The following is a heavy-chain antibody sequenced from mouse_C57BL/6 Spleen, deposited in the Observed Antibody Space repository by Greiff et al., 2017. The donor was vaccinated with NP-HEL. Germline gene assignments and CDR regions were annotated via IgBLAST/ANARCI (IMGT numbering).Heavy chain of an antibody. J-gene: IGHJ2*01. CDR3: ATYYSNSFDY. D-gene: IGHD2-5*01. V-gene: IGHV1-54*01. CDR1: GYAFTNYL. CDR2: INPGSGGT. Sequence: VQLQQSGAELVRPGTSVKVSCKASGYAFTNYLIEWVKQRPGQGLEWIGVINPGSGGTNYNEKFKGKATLTADKSSSTAYMQLSSLTSEDSAVYFCATYYSNSFDYWGQGTTLTVSS.